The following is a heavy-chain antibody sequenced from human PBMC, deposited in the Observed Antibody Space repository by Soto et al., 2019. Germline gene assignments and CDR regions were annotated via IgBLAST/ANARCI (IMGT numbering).Heavy chain of an antibody. CDR3: ARDRRARRDYYYGMDV. V-gene: IGHV1-69*13. Sequence: SVKVSCKASGGTFSSYSISWVRQAPGQGLEWMGGIIPIFGTANYAQKFQGRVTITADESTSTAYMELSSLRSEDTAVYYCARDRRARRDYYYGMDVWGQGTTVTVSS. J-gene: IGHJ6*02. CDR2: IIPIFGTA. CDR1: GGTFSSYS.